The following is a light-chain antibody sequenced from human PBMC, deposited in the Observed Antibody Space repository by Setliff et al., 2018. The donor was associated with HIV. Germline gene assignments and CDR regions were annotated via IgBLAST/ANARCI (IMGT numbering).Light chain of an antibody. Sequence: QSVLTQPPSVSAALGQKVTISCSGSSSNIGNNRVSWYQQLPGTAPELLIYDNNKRPTGIPDRFSGSKSGTSATLGITGLQTGDEADYYCGTWDNSMNVGLFGGGTKVTVL. CDR2: DNN. V-gene: IGLV1-51*01. CDR1: SSNIGNNR. CDR3: GTWDNSMNVGL. J-gene: IGLJ2*01.